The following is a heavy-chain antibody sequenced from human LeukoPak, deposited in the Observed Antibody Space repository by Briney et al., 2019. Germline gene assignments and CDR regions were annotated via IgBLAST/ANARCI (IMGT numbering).Heavy chain of an antibody. CDR1: GGSISSYY. D-gene: IGHD2-2*01. J-gene: IGHJ6*02. V-gene: IGHV4-59*08. Sequence: SETLSLTCTVSGGSISSYYWSWIRQPPGKGLEWIGYIYYSGSTNYNPSLKSRVTISVDTSKNQFSLKLSSVPAADTAVYYCARGPAADKYYYYYGMDVWGQGTTVTVSS. CDR3: ARGPAADKYYYYYGMDV. CDR2: IYYSGST.